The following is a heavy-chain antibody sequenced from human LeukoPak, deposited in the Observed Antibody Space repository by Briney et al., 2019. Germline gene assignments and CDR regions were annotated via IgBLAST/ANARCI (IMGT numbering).Heavy chain of an antibody. Sequence: PSETLSLTCTVSGGSISSSSYYWDWIRQPPGKGLEWIGSIYYSGSTYYNPSLKSRVTISVDTSKNQFSLKLRSVTAADTAVYYCARSRSDCSGTTCDARSLEDLDYWGHGILVTVSS. J-gene: IGHJ4*01. D-gene: IGHD2-2*01. CDR3: ARSRSDCSGTTCDARSLEDLDY. V-gene: IGHV4-39*07. CDR1: GGSISSSSYY. CDR2: IYYSGST.